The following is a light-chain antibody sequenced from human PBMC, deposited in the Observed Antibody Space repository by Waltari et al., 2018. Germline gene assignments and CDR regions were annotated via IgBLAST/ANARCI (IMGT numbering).Light chain of an antibody. J-gene: IGLJ3*02. CDR3: CSYAGRYVWV. CDR2: DVS. Sequence: QSALTQPRSVSGSPGQSVTVSCTGTSSDVGNYHYVSWYKQHPGKAHKLMIFDVSKRPSGVPDRFAGSKSGNTASLTISGLQAEDDADYYCCSYAGRYVWVFGGGTKVTVL. V-gene: IGLV2-11*01. CDR1: SSDVGNYHY.